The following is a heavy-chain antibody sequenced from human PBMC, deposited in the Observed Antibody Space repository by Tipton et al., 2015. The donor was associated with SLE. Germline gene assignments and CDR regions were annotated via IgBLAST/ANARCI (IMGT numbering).Heavy chain of an antibody. Sequence: TLSLTCAVSGYSISSGYYWGWIRQPPGKGLEWIGRIYISGSTNYTPSLKSRVTMSVDTSKNQFSLKLSSVTAADTAVYYCAGCGSGILDAFDIWGQGTMVTVSS. V-gene: IGHV4-38-2*01. D-gene: IGHD3-10*01. CDR2: IYISGST. CDR1: GYSISSGYY. CDR3: AGCGSGILDAFDI. J-gene: IGHJ3*02.